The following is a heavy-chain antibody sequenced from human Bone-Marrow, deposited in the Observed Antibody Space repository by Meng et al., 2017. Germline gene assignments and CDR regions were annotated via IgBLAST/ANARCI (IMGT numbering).Heavy chain of an antibody. CDR3: ARFGGHYYDSSGYYKHY. D-gene: IGHD3-22*01. CDR2: IYYSGST. J-gene: IGHJ4*02. Sequence: QGALRELGQGRVKPSAKLSLTWTVSGGSISSYYCSWIRQPPGKGREWIGYIYYSGSTNYNPSLKSRVNISVDTSKNQFSLKLSSVTAVHTAVYYCARFGGHYYDSSGYYKHYWGQGTLVTVSS. CDR1: GGSISSYY. V-gene: IGHV4-59*01.